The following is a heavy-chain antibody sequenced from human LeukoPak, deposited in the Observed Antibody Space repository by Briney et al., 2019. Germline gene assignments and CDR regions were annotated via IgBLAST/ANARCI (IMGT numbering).Heavy chain of an antibody. CDR2: IYYSGST. V-gene: IGHV4-59*01. CDR1: GGAISSYY. Sequence: SETLSLTCTVSGGAISSYYWSWVRQPPGQGLEWIGYIYYSGSTNYNPSLKSRVTISVATSKNQFSLKLSSVTAADTAVYYCARGMEGGASFFDYWGEGTLVTVSS. J-gene: IGHJ4*02. CDR3: ARGMEGGASFFDY. D-gene: IGHD3-16*01.